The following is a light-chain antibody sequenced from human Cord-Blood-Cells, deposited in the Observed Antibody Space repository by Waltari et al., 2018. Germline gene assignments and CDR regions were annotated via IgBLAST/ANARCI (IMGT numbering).Light chain of an antibody. CDR2: KAS. CDR3: QQYNSYWT. V-gene: IGKV1-5*03. Sequence: DIQMTQSPSTLSASVGDRVTITCRASQSISSWLAWYQQKPGKAPKLRIYKASSLERWVPARFSCSGSGTEFTLTISSLQPDDFATYYCQQYNSYWTFGQGTKVEIK. CDR1: QSISSW. J-gene: IGKJ1*01.